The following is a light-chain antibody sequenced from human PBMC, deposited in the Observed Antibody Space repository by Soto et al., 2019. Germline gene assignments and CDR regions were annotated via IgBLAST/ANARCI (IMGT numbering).Light chain of an antibody. CDR3: QSYDSSLSAYV. CDR2: DNS. J-gene: IGLJ1*01. Sequence: QSVLAQPPSVSGAPGQKVTISCTGSSSNIGAGYDLHWYQQLPGTAPKLLLYDNSNRPSRVPDRFSGSKSGTSASLAITGLQAEDEADYYCQSYDSSLSAYVFXTGTKVTVL. V-gene: IGLV1-40*01. CDR1: SSNIGAGYD.